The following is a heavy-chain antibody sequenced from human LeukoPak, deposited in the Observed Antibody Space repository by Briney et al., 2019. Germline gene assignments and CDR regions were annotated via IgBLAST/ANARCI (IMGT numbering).Heavy chain of an antibody. J-gene: IGHJ5*02. V-gene: IGHV1-8*01. CDR3: ARGYCSSTSCFRGWNWFDP. CDR2: MNPNSGNT. Sequence: ASVKVSCKAPGYTFTSYDINWVRQATGQGLEWMGWMNPNSGNTGYAQKFQGRVTMTRNTSISTAYMELSSLRSEDTAVYYCARGYCSSTSCFRGWNWFDPWGQGTLVTVSS. D-gene: IGHD2-2*01. CDR1: GYTFTSYD.